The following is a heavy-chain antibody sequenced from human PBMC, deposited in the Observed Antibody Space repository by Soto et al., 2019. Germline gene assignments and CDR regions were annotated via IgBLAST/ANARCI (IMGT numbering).Heavy chain of an antibody. V-gene: IGHV3-74*01. CDR2: INRDGSTT. D-gene: IGHD3-16*01. J-gene: IGHJ6*02. Sequence: EVQLVESGGGLVQPGGALRLSCAASAFTFNSYWMHWFRQAPGKGLVWVSRINRDGSTTNYADSVKGRFTISRDNAANTLYLQMNSLSAEATAVYYCARGLKGYYGVDVWGQGTTVTVSS. CDR1: AFTFNSYW. CDR3: ARGLKGYYGVDV.